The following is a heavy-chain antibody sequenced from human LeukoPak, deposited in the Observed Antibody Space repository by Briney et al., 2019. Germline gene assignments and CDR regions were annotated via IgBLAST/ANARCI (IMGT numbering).Heavy chain of an antibody. D-gene: IGHD6-19*01. Sequence: PGGSLRLPCAASGFTFSTYAMGWVRQAPGKGLEWVSAISGHGSNTYYADSVKGRFTVSRDNSKNTLYLQMNSLRVEDTAVYYCVKGMASGWGYYYYYGMDVWGQGTTVTVSS. V-gene: IGHV3-23*01. CDR1: GFTFSTYA. CDR3: VKGMASGWGYYYYYGMDV. CDR2: ISGHGSNT. J-gene: IGHJ6*02.